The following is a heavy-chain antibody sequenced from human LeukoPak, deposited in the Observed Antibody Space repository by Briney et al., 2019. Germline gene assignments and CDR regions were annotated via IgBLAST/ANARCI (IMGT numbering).Heavy chain of an antibody. CDR2: ISGSGGST. Sequence: PGGSLRLSCAASGFTFSSYAMSWVRQAPGKGLEWVSGISGSGGSTSYADSVKGRLTISRDNSKNTLYLQMNSLRAEDTAVYYCAKDERCSGGSCYPGYWGQGTLVTVSS. D-gene: IGHD2-15*01. J-gene: IGHJ4*02. CDR1: GFTFSSYA. V-gene: IGHV3-23*01. CDR3: AKDERCSGGSCYPGY.